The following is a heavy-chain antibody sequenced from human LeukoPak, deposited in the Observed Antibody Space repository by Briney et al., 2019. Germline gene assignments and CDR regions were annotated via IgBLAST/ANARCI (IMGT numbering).Heavy chain of an antibody. CDR1: GFTFSSYA. D-gene: IGHD1-26*01. CDR3: ANSGFGVGATIDY. Sequence: GGSLRLSCAASGFTFSSYAMSWVRQAPGKGLEWVSAISGSSGSTYYADSVKGRFTISRDNSKNTLYLQMNSLRAEDTAVYYCANSGFGVGATIDYWGQGTLVTVSS. J-gene: IGHJ4*02. V-gene: IGHV3-23*01. CDR2: ISGSSGST.